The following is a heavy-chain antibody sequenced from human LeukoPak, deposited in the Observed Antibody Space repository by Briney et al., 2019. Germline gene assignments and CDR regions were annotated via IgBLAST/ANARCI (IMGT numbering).Heavy chain of an antibody. Sequence: GGSLRLSCAASGFTFSNYGIHWVRQGPGKGLEWVAVISYDGSKKYYADSVKGRFTISRDSSKNTVDLQMSSPRAEDTALYYCARDVDTRGHYARFDPWGQGTLVTVSS. CDR3: ARDVDTRGHYARFDP. CDR2: ISYDGSKK. D-gene: IGHD5-18*01. CDR1: GFTFSNYG. J-gene: IGHJ5*02. V-gene: IGHV3-33*05.